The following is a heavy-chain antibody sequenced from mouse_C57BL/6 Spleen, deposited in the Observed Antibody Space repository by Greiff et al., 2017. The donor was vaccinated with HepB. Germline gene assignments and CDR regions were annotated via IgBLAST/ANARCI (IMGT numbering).Heavy chain of an antibody. J-gene: IGHJ2*01. CDR2: IDPSDSYT. V-gene: IGHV1-69*01. CDR3: ARGDYGSSLLDY. Sequence: QVHVKQPGAELVMPGASVKLSCKASGYTFTSYWMHWVKQRPGQGLEWIGEIDPSDSYTNYNQKFKGKSTLTVDKSSSTAYMQLSSLTSEDSAVYYCARGDYGSSLLDYWGQGTTLTVSS. D-gene: IGHD1-1*01. CDR1: GYTFTSYW.